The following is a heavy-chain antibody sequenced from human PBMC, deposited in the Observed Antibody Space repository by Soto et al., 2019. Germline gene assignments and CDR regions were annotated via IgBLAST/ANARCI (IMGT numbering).Heavy chain of an antibody. V-gene: IGHV1-18*01. CDR3: ARDAQYSSRWHPIDY. J-gene: IGHJ4*02. D-gene: IGHD6-19*01. CDR1: GYTFTDYG. CDR2: IHTYNGNT. Sequence: QVQLVQSGAEVKKPGASVKVYCKASGYTFTDYGISWVRQAPGQGLEWLGWIHTYNGNTNYAQKVQGRVTMTTDSSTSTGYMELRSLRSDDTAVYYCARDAQYSSRWHPIDYWGQGTLVTVSS.